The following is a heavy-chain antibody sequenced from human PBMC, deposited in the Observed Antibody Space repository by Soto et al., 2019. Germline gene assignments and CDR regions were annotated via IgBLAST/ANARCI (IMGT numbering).Heavy chain of an antibody. CDR3: ARVLGLPAAIPRFDP. J-gene: IGHJ5*02. Sequence: GASVKVSCKASGYTFTGYYMHWVRQAPGQGLEWMGWINPNSGGTNYAQKFQGRVTMTRDTSISTAYMELSRLRSDDTAVYYCARVLGLPAAIPRFDPWGQGTLVTVSS. CDR1: GYTFTGYY. V-gene: IGHV1-2*02. CDR2: INPNSGGT. D-gene: IGHD2-2*02.